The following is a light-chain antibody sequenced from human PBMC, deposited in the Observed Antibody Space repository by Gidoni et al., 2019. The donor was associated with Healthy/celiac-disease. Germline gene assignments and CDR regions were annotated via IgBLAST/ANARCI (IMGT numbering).Light chain of an antibody. Sequence: SYVLTQPPPAAGAPGKTARITCGGNNIGSKSVHWYQQKPGQAPVLVVYDDSDRPSGIPERFSGSNSGNTATLTISRVEAGDEADYYCQVWDSSSDHVVFGGGTKLTVL. V-gene: IGLV3-21*03. CDR3: QVWDSSSDHVV. J-gene: IGLJ2*01. CDR2: DDS. CDR1: NIGSKS.